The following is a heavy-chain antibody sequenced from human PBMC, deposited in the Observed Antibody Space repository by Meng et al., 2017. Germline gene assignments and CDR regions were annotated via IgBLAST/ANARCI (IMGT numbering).Heavy chain of an antibody. V-gene: IGHV1-18*01. Sequence: QVQLVQSGAEVKKPGASVKVYCKASGYTFTSYGISWVRQAPGQGLEWMGWISAYDGDTKYAQNLQGRLTMTTDTSTSTAYMVLRSLRSDDTAVYYCARGPRRFWSGYRLYYFDNWGQGTLVTVSS. D-gene: IGHD3-3*01. CDR1: GYTFTSYG. CDR3: ARGPRRFWSGYRLYYFDN. CDR2: ISAYDGDT. J-gene: IGHJ4*02.